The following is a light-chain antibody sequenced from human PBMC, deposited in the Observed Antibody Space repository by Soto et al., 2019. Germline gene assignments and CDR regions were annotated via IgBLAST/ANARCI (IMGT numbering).Light chain of an antibody. CDR2: GAS. J-gene: IGKJ2*01. CDR3: QQYNNWRMYT. Sequence: EIVMTQSPATLSVSPGERATLSCRASQSVSSKLAWYQQKPGQAPRLLIYGASTRATGIPARFSGSGSGTEFTLTISSLQSEDFAVYYCQQYNNWRMYTFGQGTKLEIK. V-gene: IGKV3-15*01. CDR1: QSVSSK.